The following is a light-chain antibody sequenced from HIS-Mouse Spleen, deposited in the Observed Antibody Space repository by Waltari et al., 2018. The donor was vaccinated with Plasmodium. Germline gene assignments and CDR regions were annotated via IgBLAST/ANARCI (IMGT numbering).Light chain of an antibody. Sequence: DIQLTQSPSFLSASVGDRVTITCRASQGISSYLAWYQQKPGKAPKLLIYAASTLLSGVPSRFSGSVSGTEFTLTISSLQPEDFATYYCQQLNSYPSITFGQGTRLEIK. CDR2: AAS. CDR3: QQLNSYPSIT. CDR1: QGISSY. J-gene: IGKJ5*01. V-gene: IGKV1-9*01.